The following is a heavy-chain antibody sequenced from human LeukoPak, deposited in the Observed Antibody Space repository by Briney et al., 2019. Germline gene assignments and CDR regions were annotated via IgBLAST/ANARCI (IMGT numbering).Heavy chain of an antibody. CDR2: ISNSGSTK. Sequence: PGRSLRLSCAASGFTFSSYGMHWVRQAPGKGLEWLSYISNSGSTKYYADSVKGRFTISRDNAKNSLYLQMNSLRAEDTAVYYCARARPGGLRDYWGQGTLVTVSS. D-gene: IGHD3-10*01. J-gene: IGHJ4*02. V-gene: IGHV3-48*04. CDR3: ARARPGGLRDY. CDR1: GFTFSSYG.